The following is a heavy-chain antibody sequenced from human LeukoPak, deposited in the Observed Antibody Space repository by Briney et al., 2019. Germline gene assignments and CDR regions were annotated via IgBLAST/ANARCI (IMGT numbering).Heavy chain of an antibody. CDR1: GGSFSGYY. Sequence: SETLSLTCAVYGGSFSGYYWSWIRQPPGKGLEWIGEINHSGSTNYNPSLKSRVTISVDASKNQFSLKLSSVTAADTAVYYCARGDTYCSSTSCYGPMPLYYYYGMDVWGQGTTVTVSS. J-gene: IGHJ6*02. V-gene: IGHV4-34*01. CDR3: ARGDTYCSSTSCYGPMPLYYYYGMDV. CDR2: INHSGST. D-gene: IGHD2-2*01.